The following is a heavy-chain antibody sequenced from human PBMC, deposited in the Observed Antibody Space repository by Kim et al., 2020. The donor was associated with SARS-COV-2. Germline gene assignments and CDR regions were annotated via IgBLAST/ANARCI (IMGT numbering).Heavy chain of an antibody. D-gene: IGHD2-15*01. V-gene: IGHV3-23*01. CDR3: AKVVVVASTITRILDI. J-gene: IGHJ3*02. Sequence: SVKGRFTISRDNSKNTLHLQMKSLRVEDTAVYYCAKVVVVASTITRILDIWGHGTMVTISS.